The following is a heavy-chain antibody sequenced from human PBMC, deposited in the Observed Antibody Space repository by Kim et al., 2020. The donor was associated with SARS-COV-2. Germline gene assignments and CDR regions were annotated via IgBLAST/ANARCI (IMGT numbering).Heavy chain of an antibody. Sequence: GSTNYNPSLKSRVTISVDTSKNQFSLKLSSVTAADTAVYYCASALRFFNYWGQGTLVTVSS. CDR2: GST. D-gene: IGHD3-3*01. V-gene: IGHV4-34*01. CDR3: ASALRFFNY. J-gene: IGHJ4*02.